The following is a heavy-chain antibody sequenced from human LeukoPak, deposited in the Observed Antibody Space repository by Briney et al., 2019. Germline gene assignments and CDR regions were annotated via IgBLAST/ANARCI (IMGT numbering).Heavy chain of an antibody. CDR3: ARDQQSQYSSGWSVLDAFDI. Sequence: SETLSLTCTVSGGSISSYYWSWIRQPAGKGLEWIGRIYTSGSTNYNPSLKSRVTMSVDTSKNQFSLKLSSVTAADTAVHYCARDQQSQYSSGWSVLDAFDIWGQGTMVTVSS. V-gene: IGHV4-4*07. D-gene: IGHD6-19*01. CDR1: GGSISSYY. CDR2: IYTSGST. J-gene: IGHJ3*02.